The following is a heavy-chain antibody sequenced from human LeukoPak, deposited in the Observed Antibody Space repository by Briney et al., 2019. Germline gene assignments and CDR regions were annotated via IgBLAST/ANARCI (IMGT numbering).Heavy chain of an antibody. CDR3: TRSPGPVYFDWLPRVDYFDY. V-gene: IGHV1-2*06. J-gene: IGHJ4*02. CDR1: GYTFTGYY. D-gene: IGHD3-9*01. Sequence: GASVKVSCKASGYTFTGYYMHWVRQAPGQGLEWMGRINPNSGGTNYAQKFQGRVTMTRDTSISTAYMELNRLRSDATAVSYCTRSPGPVYFDWLPRVDYFDYWGQGTLVTVSS. CDR2: INPNSGGT.